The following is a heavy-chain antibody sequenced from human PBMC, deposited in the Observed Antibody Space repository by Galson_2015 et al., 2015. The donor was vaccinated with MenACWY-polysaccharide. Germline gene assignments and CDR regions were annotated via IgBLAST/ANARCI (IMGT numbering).Heavy chain of an antibody. CDR1: GLSVSTSGVG. D-gene: IGHD6-13*01. Sequence: PALVKPTQTLTLTCTFSGLSVSTSGVGVGWIRQPPGKALEWLALIYWDDDKRYSPSLKSRLNITKDTSKNQVVLTMTNMDPVDTATYYCARRRSSSWYEGRYYVMDVWGQGTTVTVSS. CDR3: ARRRSSSWYEGRYYVMDV. J-gene: IGHJ6*02. V-gene: IGHV2-5*02. CDR2: IYWDDDK.